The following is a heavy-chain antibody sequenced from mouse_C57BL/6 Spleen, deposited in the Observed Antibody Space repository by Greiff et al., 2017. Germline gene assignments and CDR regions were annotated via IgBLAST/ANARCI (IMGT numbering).Heavy chain of an antibody. CDR1: GYTLTSYW. V-gene: IGHV1-64*01. CDR2: IHPNSGST. J-gene: IGHJ4*01. D-gene: IGHD1-1*01. CDR3: ARLRYYGEGTDY. Sequence: QVQLQQPGAEPVKPGASVKLSCKASGYTLTSYWMHWVKQRPGQGLEWIGMIHPNSGSTNYNEKFKSKATLTVDKSSSTAYMQLSSLTSEDSAVYYCARLRYYGEGTDYWGQGTSVTVSS.